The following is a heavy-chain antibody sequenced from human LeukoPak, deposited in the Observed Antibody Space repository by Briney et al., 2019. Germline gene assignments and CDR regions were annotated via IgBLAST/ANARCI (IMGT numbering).Heavy chain of an antibody. CDR3: ARAPFWGYCSSTSRLPDY. D-gene: IGHD2-2*01. Sequence: GASVKVSCKASGYTFISYGISWVRQAPGQGLEWMGWISAYNGNTNYAQKLQGRVTMTTDTSTSTAYMELRSLRSDDTAVYYCARAPFWGYCSSTSRLPDYWGQGTLVTVSS. CDR2: ISAYNGNT. V-gene: IGHV1-18*01. CDR1: GYTFISYG. J-gene: IGHJ4*02.